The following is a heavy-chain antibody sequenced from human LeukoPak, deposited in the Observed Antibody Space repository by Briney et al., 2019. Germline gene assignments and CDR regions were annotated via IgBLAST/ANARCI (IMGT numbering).Heavy chain of an antibody. CDR1: GFTLSSYG. CDR3: AKDSLRTLWFGELLIGTLDY. CDR2: ISYDGSNK. Sequence: GGSLRLSCAASGFTLSSYGMHWVRQAPGKGLEWVAVISYDGSNKYYADSVKGRFTISRDNSKNTLYLQMNSLRAEDTAVYYCAKDSLRTLWFGELLIGTLDYWGQGTLVTVSS. D-gene: IGHD3-10*01. V-gene: IGHV3-30*18. J-gene: IGHJ4*02.